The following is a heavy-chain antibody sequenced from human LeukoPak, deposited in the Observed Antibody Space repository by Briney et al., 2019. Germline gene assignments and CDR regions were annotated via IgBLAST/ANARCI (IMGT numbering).Heavy chain of an antibody. D-gene: IGHD3-22*01. V-gene: IGHV1-69*13. CDR3: ARDPLNMIVVSGPNYGMDV. CDR2: IIPILGTA. Sequence: GASVKVSCKASGGTFSSYAISWVRQAPGQGLEWMGGIIPILGTANYAQKFQGRVTITADESTSTAYMELSSLRSEDTAVYYCARDPLNMIVVSGPNYGMDVWGQGTTVTVSS. J-gene: IGHJ6*02. CDR1: GGTFSSYA.